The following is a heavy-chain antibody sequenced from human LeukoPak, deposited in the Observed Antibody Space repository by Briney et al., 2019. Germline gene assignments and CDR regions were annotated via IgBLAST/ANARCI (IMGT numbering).Heavy chain of an antibody. J-gene: IGHJ4*02. CDR2: ISAYNGNT. CDR1: GYTFTIYG. Sequence: ASVTVSCKASGYTFTIYGISWVRQAPGQGREWMGWISAYNGNTKYAQKLKGRVTITTETSTSTAYLELRSLRSDATPVYYCARGSFERGYDYGYWGQGTLVTVSS. D-gene: IGHD5-12*01. CDR3: ARGSFERGYDYGY. V-gene: IGHV1-18*01.